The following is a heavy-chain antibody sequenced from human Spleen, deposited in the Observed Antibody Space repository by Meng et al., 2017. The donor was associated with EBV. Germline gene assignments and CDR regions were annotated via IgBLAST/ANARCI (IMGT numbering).Heavy chain of an antibody. D-gene: IGHD5-18*01. CDR3: ARTAMVRSFDY. J-gene: IGHJ4*02. CDR1: AGFICSDGYN. V-gene: IGHV4-31*11. Sequence: QVVRQGAGRGRLKPSQSLSIPCAAAAGFICSDGYNWWSLRQPPGEVLEVTEYINCSRSTNYNASLKSRVTISGDTSKNSLSLKLSTVTAADTAVYYCARTAMVRSFDYWGQGTLVTVSS. CDR2: INCSRST.